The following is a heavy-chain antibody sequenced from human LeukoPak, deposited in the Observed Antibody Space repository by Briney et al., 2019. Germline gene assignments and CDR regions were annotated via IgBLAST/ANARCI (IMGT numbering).Heavy chain of an antibody. CDR2: IIPIFGTA. CDR3: ARSPYGDYAGAWEY. D-gene: IGHD4-17*01. V-gene: IGHV1-69*13. Sequence: SVKVSCKASGGTFSSYAISWVRQAPGQGLEWMGGIIPIFGTANYAQKFQGRVTITADESTSTAYMELSSLRSEDTAVYYCARSPYGDYAGAWEYWGQGTLVTASS. CDR1: GGTFSSYA. J-gene: IGHJ4*02.